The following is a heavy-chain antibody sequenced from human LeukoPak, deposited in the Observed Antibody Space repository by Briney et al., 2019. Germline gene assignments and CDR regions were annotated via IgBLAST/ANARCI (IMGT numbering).Heavy chain of an antibody. J-gene: IGHJ4*02. CDR2: INHSGST. V-gene: IGHV4-34*01. Sequence: TSETLSLTCAVYGGSFSGYYWSWIRQPPGKGLEWIGGINHSGSTNYNPSLKSRVTVSVDTSKNQFSLKLSSVTAADTAVYYCARGPGYSGYDLDYWGQGTLVTVSS. D-gene: IGHD5-12*01. CDR3: ARGPGYSGYDLDY. CDR1: GGSFSGYY.